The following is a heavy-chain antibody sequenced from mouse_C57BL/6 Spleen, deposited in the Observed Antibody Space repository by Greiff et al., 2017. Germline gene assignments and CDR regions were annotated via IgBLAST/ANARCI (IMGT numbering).Heavy chain of an antibody. Sequence: VQLQQPGAELVMPGASVKLSCKASGYTFTSYWMHWVKQRPGQGLEWIGEIDPSDSYTNYNQQFKGKFTLTVDKSSSTAYMQLSSLTSEDSAVYYGAMMGYDYDGAWFAYGGQGTLVNVSA. CDR3: AMMGYDYDGAWFAY. V-gene: IGHV1-69*01. CDR2: IDPSDSYT. J-gene: IGHJ3*01. D-gene: IGHD2-4*01. CDR1: GYTFTSYW.